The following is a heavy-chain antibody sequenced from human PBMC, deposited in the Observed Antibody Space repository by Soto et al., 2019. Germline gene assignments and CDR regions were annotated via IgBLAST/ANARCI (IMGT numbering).Heavy chain of an antibody. V-gene: IGHV3-23*01. Sequence: EVKLLESGGGLVQPGGSLRLSCAASGCTFNTFEMSWVRQAPGRGLEWVSFISDDGSRTYYADAVKGRFTISRDNSKYTLYLQMNSLTVEDTAVYACVKGGWLDFWGQGTLVTVSS. CDR3: VKGGWLDF. D-gene: IGHD3-16*01. CDR1: GCTFNTFE. CDR2: ISDDGSRT. J-gene: IGHJ5*01.